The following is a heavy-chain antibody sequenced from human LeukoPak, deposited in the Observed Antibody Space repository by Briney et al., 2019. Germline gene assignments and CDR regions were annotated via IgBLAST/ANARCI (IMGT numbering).Heavy chain of an antibody. CDR3: ARGRPQLDY. CDR1: GFTFSSYA. D-gene: IGHD6-25*01. CDR2: ISYDGGNK. Sequence: PGGSLRLSCAASGFTFSSYAMHWVRQAPGKGLEWVAVISYDGGNKYYADSVKGRFTISRDNSKNTLYLQMNSLRAEDTAVYYCARGRPQLDYWGQGTLVTVSS. V-gene: IGHV3-30-3*01. J-gene: IGHJ4*02.